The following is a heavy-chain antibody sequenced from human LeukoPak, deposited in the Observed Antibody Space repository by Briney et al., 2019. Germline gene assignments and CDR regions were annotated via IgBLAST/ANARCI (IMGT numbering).Heavy chain of an antibody. V-gene: IGHV4-39*01. D-gene: IGHD6-6*01. CDR3: ARHREIEYSSSPYFDY. CDR1: GDSVSSNYW. Sequence: PSETLSLTCAVSGDSVSSNYWWTWVRQSPGKGLEWIGSIYYSGSTYYNPSLKSRVTISVDTSKNQFSLKLSSVTAADTAVYYCARHREIEYSSSPYFDYWGQGTLVTVSS. J-gene: IGHJ4*02. CDR2: IYYSGST.